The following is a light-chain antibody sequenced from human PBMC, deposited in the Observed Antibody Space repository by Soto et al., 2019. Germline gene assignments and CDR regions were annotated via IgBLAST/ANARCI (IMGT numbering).Light chain of an antibody. CDR2: DDS. CDR1: SSNIGNNA. Sequence: VLTQPPSVSEAPRQRVTISCSGSSSNIGNNAVNWYQQKPGQAPVLVVYDDSDRPSGIPERFSGSISANTATLSISRVEAGDEADYYCEVWDRSSDHWVFGGGTKLTVL. V-gene: IGLV3-21*02. J-gene: IGLJ3*02. CDR3: EVWDRSSDHWV.